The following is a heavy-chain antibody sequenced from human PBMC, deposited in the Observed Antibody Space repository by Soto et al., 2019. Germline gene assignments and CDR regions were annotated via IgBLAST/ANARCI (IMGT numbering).Heavy chain of an antibody. V-gene: IGHV4-39*02. CDR3: ARDKITGLFDY. J-gene: IGHJ4*02. D-gene: IGHD2-8*02. CDR1: GDSFSTYY. CDR2: IYYSGST. Sequence: SETLSLTCTVSGDSFSTYYWGWIRQPPGKGLEWIGSIYYSGSTYYNPSLKSRVTISVDTSKNQFSLKLSSVTAADTAVYYCARDKITGLFDYWGQGTLVTVSS.